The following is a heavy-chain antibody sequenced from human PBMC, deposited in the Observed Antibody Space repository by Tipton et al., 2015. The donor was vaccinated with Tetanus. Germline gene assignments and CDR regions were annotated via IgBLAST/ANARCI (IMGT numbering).Heavy chain of an antibody. Sequence: SLRLSCAASGFTFSGSAMHWVRQASGKGLEWVGRIRTKANSYATAYAASVEGRFTISRDDPKNTLYLQMNSLRTEDTALYYCAKDIVSRYSGSYYRHFDYWGQGTLVTVSS. V-gene: IGHV3-73*01. CDR3: AKDIVSRYSGSYYRHFDY. CDR2: IRTKANSYAT. J-gene: IGHJ4*02. CDR1: GFTFSGSA. D-gene: IGHD1-26*01.